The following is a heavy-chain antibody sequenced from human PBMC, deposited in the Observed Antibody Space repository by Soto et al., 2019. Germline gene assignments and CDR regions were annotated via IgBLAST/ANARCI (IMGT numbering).Heavy chain of an antibody. V-gene: IGHV3-30*18. CDR2: ISYDGSDK. CDR1: GFTFSSYG. D-gene: IGHD3-16*01. CDR3: GKNPESDAWGLEGYCDY. Sequence: QVQLVESGGGVVQPGRSLRVSCAASGFTFSSYGMNWFRQAPGKGLEWVAIISYDGSDKYYADSVKGRFTISRDNSKNTLDLQMNRLRGEDTAVYYCGKNPESDAWGLEGYCDYWGQGTLVTVSS. J-gene: IGHJ4*02.